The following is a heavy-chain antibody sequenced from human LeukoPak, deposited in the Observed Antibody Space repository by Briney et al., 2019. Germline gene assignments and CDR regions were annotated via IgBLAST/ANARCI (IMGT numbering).Heavy chain of an antibody. V-gene: IGHV4-61*01. J-gene: IGHJ4*02. CDR2: IYYSGYT. CDR3: TRDSGSYGSDY. CDR1: GGTVSGDSITNYY. D-gene: IGHD1-26*01. Sequence: PSETLSLTCTVSGGTVSGDSITNYYWSWIRQPPGKGLEWIGYIYYSGYTNYNPSLKSRVTISVDTSKNQSSLQLSSVTPADTAVYFCTRDSGSYGSDYWGQGTLVTVSS.